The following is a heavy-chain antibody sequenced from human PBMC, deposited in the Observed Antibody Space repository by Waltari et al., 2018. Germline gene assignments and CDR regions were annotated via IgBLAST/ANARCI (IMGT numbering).Heavy chain of an antibody. Sequence: EVQLLESGGGLEQRGGSLRLSCAASGFTFSAYAMTWVRQAPGKGLGWVSVISGSGSGTYYADSVKGRFTISRDNSKNTLYLQMNSLRGEDTAVYYCAKDADYDSSGYVYDYWGQGTLVTVSS. D-gene: IGHD3-22*01. J-gene: IGHJ4*02. CDR3: AKDADYDSSGYVYDY. CDR2: ISGSGSGT. V-gene: IGHV3-23*01. CDR1: GFTFSAYA.